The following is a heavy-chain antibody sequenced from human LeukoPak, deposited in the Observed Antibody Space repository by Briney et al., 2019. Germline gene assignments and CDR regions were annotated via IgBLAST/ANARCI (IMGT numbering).Heavy chain of an antibody. Sequence: GGSLRLSCAASGFTLSSYAMSWVRQAPGKGLEWVSAISGSGGSTYYADSVKGRFTISRDNSKNTLYLQMNSLRAEDTAVYYCXXXXXXXXXXXXXXXFTGRADYWGQGTLVTVSS. V-gene: IGHV3-23*01. D-gene: IGHD1-14*01. CDR3: XXXXXXXXXXXXXXXFTGRADY. CDR1: GFTLSSYA. J-gene: IGHJ4*02. CDR2: ISGSGGST.